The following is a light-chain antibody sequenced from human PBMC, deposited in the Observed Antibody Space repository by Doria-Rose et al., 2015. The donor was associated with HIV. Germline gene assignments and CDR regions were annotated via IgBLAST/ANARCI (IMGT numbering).Light chain of an antibody. Sequence: DIRMTQSPESLGMSLGERATLNCKSNQSLLYTSKNYLAWYQQKPVQPPKLLIYCASTRQSGVPARFSGSGSGTDFTLTISSLEAEDVAVYYCQQYYDTPSFGPGTTVDIK. CDR3: QQYYDTPS. CDR2: CAS. V-gene: IGKV4-1*01. CDR1: QSLLYTSKNY. J-gene: IGKJ3*01.